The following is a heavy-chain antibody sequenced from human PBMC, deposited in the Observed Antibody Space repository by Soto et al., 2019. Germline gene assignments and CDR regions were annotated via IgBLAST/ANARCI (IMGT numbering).Heavy chain of an antibody. D-gene: IGHD2-8*01. Sequence: SETLSLTCAVYGGSFSGSYWSWIRQPPGKGLEWIGEINHSGSTNHNPSLKSRVTILVDTSKNQFSLKLSSVTAADTAVYYCATGYCTNGVCYTRTLSGMDVWGQGTTVTVSS. V-gene: IGHV4-34*01. CDR1: GGSFSGSY. CDR3: ATGYCTNGVCYTRTLSGMDV. CDR2: INHSGST. J-gene: IGHJ6*02.